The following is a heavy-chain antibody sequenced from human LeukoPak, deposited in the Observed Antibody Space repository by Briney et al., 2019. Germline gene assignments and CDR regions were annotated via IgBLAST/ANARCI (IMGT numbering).Heavy chain of an antibody. CDR2: IKQDGSEK. J-gene: IGHJ4*02. Sequence: GGSLRLSCAASRLTFSSYWMSWVRQAPGKGLEWVANIKQDGSEKYYVGSVKGRFTISRDNAKNSLYLQMNSLRGVDTAVYYCARDMVRGVAEIDYWGQGTLVTVSS. CDR3: ARDMVRGVAEIDY. CDR1: RLTFSSYW. D-gene: IGHD3-10*01. V-gene: IGHV3-7*05.